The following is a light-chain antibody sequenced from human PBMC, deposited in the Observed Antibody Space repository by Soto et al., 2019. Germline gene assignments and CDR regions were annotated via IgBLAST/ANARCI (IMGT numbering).Light chain of an antibody. CDR3: NSYTSSSTYV. CDR2: EVS. CDR1: SSDVGGYNY. Sequence: SVLTQPASVSGSPGQAITISCTGTSSDVGGYNYVSWYQQHPGKAPKLMIYEVSNRPSGVSNRFSGSKSGNTASLTISGLQAEDEADYYCNSYTSSSTYVFGTGTKVTAL. J-gene: IGLJ1*01. V-gene: IGLV2-14*01.